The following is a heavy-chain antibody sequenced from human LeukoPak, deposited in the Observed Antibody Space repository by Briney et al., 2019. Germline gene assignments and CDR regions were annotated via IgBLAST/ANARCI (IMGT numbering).Heavy chain of an antibody. CDR1: GYTFTDYY. Sequence: ASVKVSCKASGYTFTDYYMHWVRQAPGQGFEWMGWINPDSGGTNYAQKFQGRVTMTRGTSISTAYMELSRLRSNDTAVYYCARRALFGDSGYDYNWFDPWGQGTLVTVSS. D-gene: IGHD5-12*01. V-gene: IGHV1-2*02. CDR2: INPDSGGT. CDR3: ARRALFGDSGYDYNWFDP. J-gene: IGHJ5*02.